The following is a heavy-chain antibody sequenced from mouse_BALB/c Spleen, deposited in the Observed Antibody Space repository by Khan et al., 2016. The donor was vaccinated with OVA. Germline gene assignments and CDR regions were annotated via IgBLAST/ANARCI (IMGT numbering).Heavy chain of an antibody. Sequence: EVELVESGGGLVQPGGSRKLSCAASGFTFSSFGMHWVRQAPEKGLEWVAYISSGSSTIYYADTVKGRFTISRDNPKNTLFLQMTSLRSVDTAMYYCASSRGNDQCFDVWGAGTTVTVSS. J-gene: IGHJ1*01. D-gene: IGHD2-12*01. CDR3: ASSRGNDQCFDV. CDR2: ISSGSSTI. CDR1: GFTFSSFG. V-gene: IGHV5-17*02.